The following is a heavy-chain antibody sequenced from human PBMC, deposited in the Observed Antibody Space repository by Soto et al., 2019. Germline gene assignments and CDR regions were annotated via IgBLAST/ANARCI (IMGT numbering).Heavy chain of an antibody. Sequence: GESLKISCKGSGYTFTNNWIGWVRQKPGKGLEWMGLIHPRDSDARYSPSFQGQVTLSADRSTSTAYLQWTSVQASDSAMYYCVRQGVRSSGWFDLWGQGTQVTV. CDR1: GYTFTNNW. CDR3: VRQGVRSSGWFDL. V-gene: IGHV5-51*01. J-gene: IGHJ5*02. D-gene: IGHD3-22*01. CDR2: IHPRDSDA.